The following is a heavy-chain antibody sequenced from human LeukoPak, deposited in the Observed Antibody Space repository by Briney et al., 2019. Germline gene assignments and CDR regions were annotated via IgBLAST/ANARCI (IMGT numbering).Heavy chain of an antibody. CDR3: ARDLDGDGGSGWSGEFDP. CDR2: SYYSGST. V-gene: IGHV4-59*01. J-gene: IGHJ5*02. CDR1: GGSISSYY. Sequence: SETLSLTCTVSGGSISSYYWSWIRQPPGKGLEWVGYSYYSGSTNYNPSLKSRVTISVDASKNQFSLKLSSVTAADTAVYYCARDLDGDGGSGWSGEFDPWGQGTLVTVSS. D-gene: IGHD3-10*01.